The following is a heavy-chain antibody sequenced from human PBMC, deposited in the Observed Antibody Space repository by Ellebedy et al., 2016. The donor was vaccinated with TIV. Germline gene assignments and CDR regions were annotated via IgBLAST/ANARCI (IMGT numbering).Heavy chain of an antibody. CDR3: ASEGRSSWYSGYYYYGMDV. J-gene: IGHJ6*02. V-gene: IGHV4-39*01. CDR2: IYSSWNT. CDR1: GGSISSSSYY. Sequence: MPSETLSLTCTVSGGSISSSSYYWGWIRQPPGKGLEWIGSIYSSWNTYYNPSLKSQVTISVDTSKNQFSLKVTSVTAADTAIYYCASEGRSSWYSGYYYYGMDVWGQGTTVTVSS. D-gene: IGHD6-13*01.